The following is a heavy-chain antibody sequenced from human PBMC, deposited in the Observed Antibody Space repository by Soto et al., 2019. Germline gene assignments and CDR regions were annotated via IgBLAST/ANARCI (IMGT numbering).Heavy chain of an antibody. CDR2: IYYSGST. Sequence: QVQLQESGPGLVKPSQTLSLTCTVSGGSISSGGYYWSWIRQHPGKGLEWIGYIYYSGSTYYNPSPKSRVTISVDTSKNQFSLKLSSVTAADTAVYYCARDDPDYYYGMDVWGQGTTVTVSS. CDR3: ARDDPDYYYGMDV. CDR1: GGSISSGGYY. V-gene: IGHV4-31*03. J-gene: IGHJ6*02.